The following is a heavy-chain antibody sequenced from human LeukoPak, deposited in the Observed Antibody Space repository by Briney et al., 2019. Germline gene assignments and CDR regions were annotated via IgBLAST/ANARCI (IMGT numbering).Heavy chain of an antibody. V-gene: IGHV1-69*13. D-gene: IGHD3-10*01. Sequence: ASVKVSCKASGGTFSNYAICWVRQAPGQALEWMGGIVPLFGTANYAQKFLGRVIITADESTSTTYVYLSSLKSEDTAVYYCAREWAGYGSGSYYYYWGQGTLVTVSS. CDR1: GGTFSNYA. CDR2: IVPLFGTA. J-gene: IGHJ4*02. CDR3: AREWAGYGSGSYYYY.